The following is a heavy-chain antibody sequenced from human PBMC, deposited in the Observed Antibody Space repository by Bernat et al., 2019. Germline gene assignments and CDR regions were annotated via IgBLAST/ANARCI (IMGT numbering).Heavy chain of an antibody. CDR3: VKGVGTMVRDGVDV. J-gene: IGHJ6*02. V-gene: IGHV3-64D*06. CDR1: GFTFSSYG. Sequence: VQLVESGGGVVQPGRSLRLSCAASGFTFSSYGMHWVRQAPGKGLEYVSAIGNNGANTYYAASVKGRFAISRENSKNTLYLQMSSLRAEDTAVYYCVKGVGTMVRDGVDVWGQGITVTVFS. CDR2: IGNNGANT. D-gene: IGHD3-10*01.